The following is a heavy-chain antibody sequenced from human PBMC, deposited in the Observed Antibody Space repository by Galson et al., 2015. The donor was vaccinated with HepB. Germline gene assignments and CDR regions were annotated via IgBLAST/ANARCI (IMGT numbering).Heavy chain of an antibody. CDR3: ATIKVVRGVILEYFQH. V-gene: IGHV3-23*01. J-gene: IGHJ1*01. D-gene: IGHD3-10*01. CDR2: ISGSGGST. Sequence: SLRLSCAASGFTFSSYAMSWVRQAPGKGLEWVSAISGSGGSTYYADSVKGRFAISRDNSKNTLYLQMNSLRAEDTAVYYCATIKVVRGVILEYFQHWGQGTLVTVSS. CDR1: GFTFSSYA.